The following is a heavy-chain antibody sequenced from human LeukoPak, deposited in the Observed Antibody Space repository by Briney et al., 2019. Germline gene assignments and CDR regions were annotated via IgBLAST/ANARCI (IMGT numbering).Heavy chain of an antibody. CDR3: AKEMGYCSGGSCPDY. J-gene: IGHJ4*02. CDR2: ISYDGSNK. Sequence: GGSLRLSCAASGFTFSSYGMHWVRQAPGKVLEWVAVISYDGSNKYYADSMKGRFTISRDNSKNTLYLQMNSLRAEDTAVYYCAKEMGYCSGGSCPDYWGQGTLVTVSS. CDR1: GFTFSSYG. D-gene: IGHD2-15*01. V-gene: IGHV3-30*18.